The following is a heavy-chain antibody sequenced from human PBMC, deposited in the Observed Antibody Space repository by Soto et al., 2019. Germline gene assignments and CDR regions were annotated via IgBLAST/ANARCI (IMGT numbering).Heavy chain of an antibody. CDR3: ATSGYNYGPFDY. V-gene: IGHV1-69*01. Sequence: QVQLVQSGAEVRKPGSSVKVSCRASGDTFKNYAISWVRQAPGQGLEWMGGIIPIFGKTDYEQTFHGRVTINGDESTYTAHMELRGLRSDDTALYYCATSGYNYGPFDYWGRGLLVTVSS. CDR1: GDTFKNYA. CDR2: IIPIFGKT. J-gene: IGHJ4*01. D-gene: IGHD2-15*01.